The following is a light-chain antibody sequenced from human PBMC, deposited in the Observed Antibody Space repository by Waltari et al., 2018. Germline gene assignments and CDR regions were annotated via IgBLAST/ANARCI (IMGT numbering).Light chain of an antibody. CDR2: TAS. V-gene: IGKV1-39*01. Sequence: DIQMTQSPSSLSASVGDRVTITCRASQTSSSSLNWYQQKPGKAPHLLIYTASSVQSGVPSRFSGSRSGTDFTLTISSLQPEDFATYYCQQSSSTPPWTFGQGTKVEIK. J-gene: IGKJ1*01. CDR3: QQSSSTPPWT. CDR1: QTSSSS.